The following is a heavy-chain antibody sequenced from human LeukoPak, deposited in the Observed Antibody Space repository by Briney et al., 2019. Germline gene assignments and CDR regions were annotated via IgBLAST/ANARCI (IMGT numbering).Heavy chain of an antibody. J-gene: IGHJ4*02. Sequence: GESLKIPCKASGYSFTTYRIGWVRQMPEKGLEWMGIIDPSDSETRYTPTFQGQVTISADKSLTTAYLQWNSLKASDTAMYYCARQTAMGRSGDYWGQGTLVTVSS. CDR2: IDPSDSET. V-gene: IGHV5-51*01. CDR1: GYSFTTYR. CDR3: ARQTAMGRSGDY. D-gene: IGHD5-18*01.